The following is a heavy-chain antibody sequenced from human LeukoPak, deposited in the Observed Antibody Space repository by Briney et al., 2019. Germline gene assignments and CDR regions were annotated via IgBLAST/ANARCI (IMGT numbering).Heavy chain of an antibody. V-gene: IGHV3-53*01. D-gene: IGHD2-2*01. CDR2: IYSGGST. CDR1: GFTVSSNY. Sequence: HPGGSLRLSCAASGFTVSSNYMSWVRQAPGKGLEWVSVIYSGGSTYYADSVKGRFTISRDNSKNTLYLQMNSLRAEDTAVYYCARVGPRPYCSSTSCSRYYYMDVWGKGTTVTVSS. J-gene: IGHJ6*03. CDR3: ARVGPRPYCSSTSCSRYYYMDV.